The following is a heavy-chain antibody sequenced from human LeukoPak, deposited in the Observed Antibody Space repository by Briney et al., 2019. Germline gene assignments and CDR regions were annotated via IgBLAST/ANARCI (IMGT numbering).Heavy chain of an antibody. CDR2: IYTSASS. D-gene: IGHD3-10*01. Sequence: SETLSLTCTASGGSISSYYWNWIRQPAGKGLEWIGRIYTSASSNYNPSPTTRVTMSVDTYKNQFSLKLSSVTAAAADVYYCAWFGELSGYYYGMDVWGQGTTVTVSS. CDR1: GGSISSYY. J-gene: IGHJ6*02. V-gene: IGHV4-4*07. CDR3: AWFGELSGYYYGMDV.